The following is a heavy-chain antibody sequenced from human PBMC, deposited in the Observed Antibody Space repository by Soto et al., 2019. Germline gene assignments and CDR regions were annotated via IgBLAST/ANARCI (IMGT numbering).Heavy chain of an antibody. CDR2: IYHSGST. J-gene: IGHJ6*02. CDR1: GGSIRSSNW. V-gene: IGHV4-4*02. Sequence: SETLSLTCAVSGGSIRSSNWWSWVRQPPGKGLEWIGEIYHSGSTNYNPSLKSRVTISVDKSKNQFSLKLSSVTAADTAVYYCARVILGGYSGYDYMDVWGQGTTVTVSS. D-gene: IGHD5-12*01. CDR3: ARVILGGYSGYDYMDV.